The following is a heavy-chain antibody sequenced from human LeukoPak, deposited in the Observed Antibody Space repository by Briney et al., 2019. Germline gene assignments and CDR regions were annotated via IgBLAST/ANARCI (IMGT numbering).Heavy chain of an antibody. V-gene: IGHV3-7*01. CDR1: GFTFSSYW. Sequence: GGSLRLSCAASGFTFSSYWMSWVRQAPGKGLEWVANIKQDGSEKYYVDSVKGRFTISRDNAKNSLYLQMNSLRAEDTAVYYCARDRAFYGSGRNYYYMDVWGKGTTVTISS. J-gene: IGHJ6*03. CDR3: ARDRAFYGSGRNYYYMDV. CDR2: IKQDGSEK. D-gene: IGHD3-10*01.